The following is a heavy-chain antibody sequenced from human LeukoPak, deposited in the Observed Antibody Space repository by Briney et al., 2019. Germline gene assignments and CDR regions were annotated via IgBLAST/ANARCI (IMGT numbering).Heavy chain of an antibody. Sequence: SETLSLTCSVSGDSISNRDFYWVWIRQPPGKGLEYIGSIYHSGSTSYNPSLKSRVTISVDTSKNQFSLKLSSVTAADTALYYCAREIHYDSSGQRSLHAFDIWGQGTMVTVSS. V-gene: IGHV4-39*07. CDR2: IYHSGST. J-gene: IGHJ3*02. D-gene: IGHD3-22*01. CDR3: AREIHYDSSGQRSLHAFDI. CDR1: GDSISNRDFY.